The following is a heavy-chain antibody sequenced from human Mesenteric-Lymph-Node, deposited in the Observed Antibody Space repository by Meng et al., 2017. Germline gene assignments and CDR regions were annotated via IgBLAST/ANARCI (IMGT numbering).Heavy chain of an antibody. CDR1: GGTFSSYA. Sequence: SCKASGGTFSSYAISWVRQAPGKGLEWVSYISSSGSTIFCADSVKGRFTISRDNAKNSLSLQMNSLRAEDTAVYYCARDRYDNSGYHDYWGQGTLVTVSS. V-gene: IGHV3-48*03. J-gene: IGHJ4*02. D-gene: IGHD3-22*01. CDR3: ARDRYDNSGYHDY. CDR2: ISSSGSTI.